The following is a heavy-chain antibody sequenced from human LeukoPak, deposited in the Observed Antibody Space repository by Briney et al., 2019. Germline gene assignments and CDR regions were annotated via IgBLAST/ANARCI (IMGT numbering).Heavy chain of an antibody. CDR3: AKVLNYYDSSGYYYFDY. V-gene: IGHV3-20*04. CDR1: GFTFDDYG. J-gene: IGHJ4*02. CDR2: INWNGGST. Sequence: GGSLRLSCAASGFTFDDYGMSWVRQAPGKGLEWVSGINWNGGSTGYADSVKGRFTISRDNSKNTLYLQMNSLRAEDTAVYYCAKVLNYYDSSGYYYFDYWGQGTLVTVSS. D-gene: IGHD3-22*01.